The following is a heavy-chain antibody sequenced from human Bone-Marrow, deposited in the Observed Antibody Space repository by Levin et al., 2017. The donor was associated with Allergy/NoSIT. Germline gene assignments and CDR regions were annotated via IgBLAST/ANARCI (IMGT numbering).Heavy chain of an antibody. CDR1: GFIFSNYA. Sequence: PGGSLRLSCAASGFIFSNYAMNWVRQDPGKGLEWVSQISGSGGNTHYADSVKGRFTFSRDNSKNTLYLQMNSLRAEDTAVYYCAGYDTSAYHSPFDYWGQGTLVTVSS. CDR2: ISGSGGNT. V-gene: IGHV3-23*01. D-gene: IGHD3-22*01. CDR3: AGYDTSAYHSPFDY. J-gene: IGHJ4*02.